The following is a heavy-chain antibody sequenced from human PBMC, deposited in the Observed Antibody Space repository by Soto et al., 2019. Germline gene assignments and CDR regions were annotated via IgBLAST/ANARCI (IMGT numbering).Heavy chain of an antibody. CDR1: GFTFINYV. V-gene: IGHV3-23*01. Sequence: GGSLRLSCAASGFTFINYVMSWIRQAPGKWLEWVSSVDNSGVTTYYADSVKGRFTISRDNSKNTLYLQMNSLRADDTAIFYCAKDSLITGSAEPFDYWGQGXLVTVYS. D-gene: IGHD1-20*01. CDR3: AKDSLITGSAEPFDY. J-gene: IGHJ4*02. CDR2: VDNSGVTT.